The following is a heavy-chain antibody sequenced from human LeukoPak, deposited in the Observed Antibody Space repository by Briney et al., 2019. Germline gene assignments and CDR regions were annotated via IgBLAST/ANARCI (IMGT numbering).Heavy chain of an antibody. J-gene: IGHJ3*02. CDR3: ARGLTPHDALDI. Sequence: SGTLSLTCSVSGGSISSTSHYWGWVRQPPGKGLEWVGSIFHSGNTYYNPSLQSRVTILVDRSTNQLSLKVTSVTAADTATYYCARGLTPHDALDIWGQGTVVSVSS. V-gene: IGHV4-39*07. CDR1: GGSISSTSHY. CDR2: IFHSGNT. D-gene: IGHD3-9*01.